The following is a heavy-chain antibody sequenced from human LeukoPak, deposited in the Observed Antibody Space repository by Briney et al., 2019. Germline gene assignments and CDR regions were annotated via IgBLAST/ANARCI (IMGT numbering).Heavy chain of an antibody. Sequence: ASVKVSCKASGYTFTGYYMHWVRQAPGQGLEWMGWINPNSGGTNYAQKFQGRVTMTRDTSISTAYMELSRLRSDDTAVYYCAIRGNYYGSGSHSPRHFSFDYWGQGTLVTVSS. CDR2: INPNSGGT. J-gene: IGHJ4*02. D-gene: IGHD3-10*01. CDR3: AIRGNYYGSGSHSPRHFSFDY. V-gene: IGHV1-2*02. CDR1: GYTFTGYY.